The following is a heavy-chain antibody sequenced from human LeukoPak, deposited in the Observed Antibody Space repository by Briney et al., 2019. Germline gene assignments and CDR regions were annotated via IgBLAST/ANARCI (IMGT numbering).Heavy chain of an antibody. Sequence: SETLSLTCTVSGGSISSYYWSWIRQPPGKGLEWIGYIYYSGSTNYNPSLKSRVTISVDTSKNQFSLKLSSVTAADTAVYYCARQGWGFGELSNWFDPWGQGTLVTVSS. J-gene: IGHJ5*02. CDR2: IYYSGST. D-gene: IGHD3-10*01. CDR3: ARQGWGFGELSNWFDP. V-gene: IGHV4-59*08. CDR1: GGSISSYY.